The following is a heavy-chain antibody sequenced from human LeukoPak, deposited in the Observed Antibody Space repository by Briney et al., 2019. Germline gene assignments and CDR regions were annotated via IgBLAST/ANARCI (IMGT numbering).Heavy chain of an antibody. CDR3: AVAQARIYYYYYMDV. V-gene: IGHV1-2*02. Sequence: ASVKVSCKASGYTFTGYYMHWVRQAPGQGLEWMGWINPNSGGTNYAQKFQGRVTMTRDTSISTAYMELSRLRSDDTAVYYCAVAQARIYYYYYMDVWGKGTTVTVSS. CDR1: GYTFTGYY. D-gene: IGHD1-14*01. CDR2: INPNSGGT. J-gene: IGHJ6*03.